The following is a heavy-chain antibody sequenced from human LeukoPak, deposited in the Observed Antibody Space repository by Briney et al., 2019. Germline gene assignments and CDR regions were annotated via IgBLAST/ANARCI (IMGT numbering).Heavy chain of an antibody. CDR3: ARGRHQSMVRGVIRLDY. Sequence: SETLSLTCTVSGGSISSSSYYWGWIRQPPGKGLEWIGSIYYSGSTYYNPSLKSRVTISVDTSKNQFSLKLSSVTAADTAVYYCARGRHQSMVRGVIRLDYWGQGTLVTVSS. V-gene: IGHV4-39*01. J-gene: IGHJ4*02. D-gene: IGHD3-10*01. CDR1: GGSISSSSYY. CDR2: IYYSGST.